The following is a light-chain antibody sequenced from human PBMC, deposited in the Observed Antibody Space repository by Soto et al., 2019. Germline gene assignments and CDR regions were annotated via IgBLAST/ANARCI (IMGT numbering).Light chain of an antibody. CDR3: VSFTTSRSYV. Sequence: QSALTQPASVSGSPGQSITISCTGTSSDVGAYIFVSWYQQHPGKAPKLMIYDIINRPSGVSNRFSGSKSGNTASLTISGLQAEDDADYFCVSFTTSRSYVFGTGTKVTVL. CDR1: SSDVGAYIF. CDR2: DII. J-gene: IGLJ1*01. V-gene: IGLV2-14*03.